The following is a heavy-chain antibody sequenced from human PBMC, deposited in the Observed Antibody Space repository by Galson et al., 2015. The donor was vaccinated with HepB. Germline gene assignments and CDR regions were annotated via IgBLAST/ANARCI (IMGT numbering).Heavy chain of an antibody. CDR3: AKGAGQARGERYYFDN. D-gene: IGHD3-16*01. J-gene: IGHJ4*02. CDR2: ISYDGSNK. V-gene: IGHV3-30*18. Sequence: SLRLSCAASGFTFSSYDMHWVRQAPGKGLEWVAVISYDGSNKYYADSVKGRFTISRDNSKNTLYLQMNSLRAEDTAVYYCAKGAGQARGERYYFDNWGQGTLVTVSS. CDR1: GFTFSSYD.